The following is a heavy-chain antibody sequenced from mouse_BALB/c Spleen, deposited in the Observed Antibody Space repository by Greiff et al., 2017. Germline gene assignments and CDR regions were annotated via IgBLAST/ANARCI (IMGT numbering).Heavy chain of an antibody. V-gene: IGHV14-3*02. D-gene: IGHD1-1*01. CDR1: GFNIKDTY. J-gene: IGHJ3*01. CDR3: SRRDYYGPWFAY. Sequence: VQLKQSGGELVKPGASVKLSCTASGFNIKDTYMHWVKQRPEQGLEWIGRIDPANGNTKYDPKFQGKATITADTSSNTAYLQLSSLTSEDTAVYYCSRRDYYGPWFAYWGQGTLVTVSA. CDR2: IDPANGNT.